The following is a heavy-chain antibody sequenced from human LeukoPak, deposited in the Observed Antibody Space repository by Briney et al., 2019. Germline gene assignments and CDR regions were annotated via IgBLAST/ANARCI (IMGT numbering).Heavy chain of an antibody. V-gene: IGHV3-21*06. J-gene: IGHJ4*02. Sequence: GGSLRLSCAASGFAFNTYAMNWVRQAPGKGLEWVSSISGSSSYVYYADSVKGRFTISRDNAKNSLYLQMNSLRAEDTAVYYCARRPEYSGSYYGPPDYWGQGTLVTVSS. CDR2: ISGSSSYV. CDR1: GFAFNTYA. D-gene: IGHD1-26*01. CDR3: ARRPEYSGSYYGPPDY.